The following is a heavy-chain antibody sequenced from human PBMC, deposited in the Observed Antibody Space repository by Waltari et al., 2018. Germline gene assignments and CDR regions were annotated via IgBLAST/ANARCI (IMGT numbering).Heavy chain of an antibody. Sequence: QVQLQQWGAGLLKPSETLSLTCGFYGGSFSDYYWNWIRQPPGKGLEWIGEIHPSGIINYNPSLKSRVTMSADTSKNQFSLKLSSVTAADTAVYYCARGSDHAKTGYWGQGILVTVSS. J-gene: IGHJ4*02. D-gene: IGHD2-21*02. CDR2: IHPSGII. CDR1: GGSFSDYY. V-gene: IGHV4-34*01. CDR3: ARGSDHAKTGY.